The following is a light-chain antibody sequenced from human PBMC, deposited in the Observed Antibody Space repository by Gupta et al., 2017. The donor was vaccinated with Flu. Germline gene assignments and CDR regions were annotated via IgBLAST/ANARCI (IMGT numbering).Light chain of an antibody. V-gene: IGKV3-20*01. CDR1: QSVSSTY. J-gene: IGKJ1*01. Sequence: EIVLTQSPATLSLSPGERATLSCRASQSVSSTYFGWYQQKPGQAPRLLIYGTSSRATGIPDRFSGSGSGTDFTLTISGLEPEDFAVYFCHQDGSSPWTFGQGTKVEIK. CDR2: GTS. CDR3: HQDGSSPWT.